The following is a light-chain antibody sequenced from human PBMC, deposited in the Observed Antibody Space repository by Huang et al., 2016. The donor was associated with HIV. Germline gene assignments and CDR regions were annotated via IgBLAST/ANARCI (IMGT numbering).Light chain of an antibody. J-gene: IGKJ2*01. CDR1: QTLSSN. V-gene: IGKV3-15*01. CDR3: QQYSTWPPYT. Sequence: EIVITQSPATLSVSPGERATLSCRASQTLSSNLAWYQQKPGQAPRLFIYGGSTRATGIPARFSGSGSGTEFTLTISSLQSEDFALYYCQQYSTWPPYTFGQGTKLEIK. CDR2: GGS.